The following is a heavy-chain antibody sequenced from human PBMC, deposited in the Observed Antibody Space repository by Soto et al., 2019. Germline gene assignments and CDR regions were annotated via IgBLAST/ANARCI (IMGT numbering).Heavy chain of an antibody. CDR1: GYTFTSYG. D-gene: IGHD3-22*01. V-gene: IGHV1-18*01. Sequence: ASVKVSCKASGYTFTSYGISWVRQAPGQGLEWMGWISAYNGNTNYAQKLQGRVTMTTDTSTSTAYMELRSLRSDDTAVYYCARLYYCDSSGYLYYYYGMDVWGQGTTVTVSS. CDR2: ISAYNGNT. J-gene: IGHJ6*02. CDR3: ARLYYCDSSGYLYYYYGMDV.